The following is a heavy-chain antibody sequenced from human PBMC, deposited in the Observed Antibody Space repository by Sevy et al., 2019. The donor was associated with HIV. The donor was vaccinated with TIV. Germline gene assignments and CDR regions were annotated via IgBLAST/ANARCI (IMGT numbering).Heavy chain of an antibody. Sequence: GGSLRLSCAASEFMFSTYAMHWVRQAPGKGLEWVAVISYDGTSHYYADSVKGRFTNSRDNSKNTLFLQMNSLRLEDTAFSYCARDAGYSTDWYPSDYWGQGTLVTVSS. CDR3: ARDAGYSTDWYPSDY. CDR2: ISYDGTSH. V-gene: IGHV3-30-3*01. CDR1: EFMFSTYA. J-gene: IGHJ4*02. D-gene: IGHD6-19*01.